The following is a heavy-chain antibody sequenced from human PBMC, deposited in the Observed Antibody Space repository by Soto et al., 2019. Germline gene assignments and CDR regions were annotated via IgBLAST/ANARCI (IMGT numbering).Heavy chain of an antibody. D-gene: IGHD2-15*01. CDR2: LIPIFGTA. V-gene: IGHV1-69*12. J-gene: IGHJ2*01. CDR3: ASICPLVPASNWYFDL. Sequence: QVQLVQSGAEVKKPGSSVKVSCKASGGTFSSYAISWVRQAPGQGLAGMGGLIPIFGTANDAQKFPRRVTITADESTSTASMELSSLRSEDTAVYYCASICPLVPASNWYFDLWGRGTLVTVSS. CDR1: GGTFSSYA.